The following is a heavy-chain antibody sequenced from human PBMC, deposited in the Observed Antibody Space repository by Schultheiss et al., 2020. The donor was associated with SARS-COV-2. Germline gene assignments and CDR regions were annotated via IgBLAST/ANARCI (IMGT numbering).Heavy chain of an antibody. CDR2: IWYDGNNK. CDR1: GFTFSSYS. CDR3: AREGIAVAVSHWHYYYGMDV. V-gene: IGHV3-33*08. J-gene: IGHJ6*02. Sequence: GGSLRLSCAASGFTFSSYSMNWVRQAPGKGLEWVAVIWYDGNNKYYADSVKGRFTISRDNSKNTLYLQMNSLRAEDTAVYYCAREGIAVAVSHWHYYYGMDVWGQGTTVTVSS. D-gene: IGHD6-19*01.